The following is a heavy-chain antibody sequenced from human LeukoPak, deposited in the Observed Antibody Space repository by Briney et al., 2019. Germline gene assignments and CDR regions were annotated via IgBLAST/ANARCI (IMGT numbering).Heavy chain of an antibody. CDR1: GFTFSSYS. Sequence: GGSLRLSCAASGFTFSSYSMNWVRQAPGKGLEWVSSISSSSSYIYYADSVKGRFTISRDNAKNSLYLQMNSLRAEDTAAYYCARVRFGSLDYWGQGTLVTVSS. J-gene: IGHJ4*02. D-gene: IGHD3-10*01. V-gene: IGHV3-21*01. CDR3: ARVRFGSLDY. CDR2: ISSSSSYI.